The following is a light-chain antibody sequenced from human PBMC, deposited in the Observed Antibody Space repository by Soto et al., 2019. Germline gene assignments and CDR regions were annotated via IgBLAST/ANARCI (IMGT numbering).Light chain of an antibody. J-gene: IGKJ4*01. CDR2: DAS. CDR1: HRVNTY. Sequence: ELLVTQSPATLSVSPGGGGTLSCRASHRVNTYLAWYQQRPGQAPRLLIYDASTRATGIPARFSGSGSGTELPLPFSSLQSEDFAVYYCQQYNNWPLALGGGTKVDI. V-gene: IGKV3-15*01. CDR3: QQYNNWPLA.